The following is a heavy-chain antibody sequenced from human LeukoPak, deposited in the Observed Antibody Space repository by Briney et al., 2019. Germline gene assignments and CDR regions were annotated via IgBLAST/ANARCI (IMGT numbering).Heavy chain of an antibody. D-gene: IGHD3-22*01. V-gene: IGHV3-23*01. Sequence: GGSLRLSCAASGFTFSSYAMSWVRQAPGKGLEWVSAISGSGGSTYYADSVKGRFTISRDNSKNTLYLQMNSLKTEDTAVYYCTTGRRITMIVVVIRDFDYWGQGTLVTVSS. CDR2: ISGSGGST. J-gene: IGHJ4*02. CDR1: GFTFSSYA. CDR3: TTGRRITMIVVVIRDFDY.